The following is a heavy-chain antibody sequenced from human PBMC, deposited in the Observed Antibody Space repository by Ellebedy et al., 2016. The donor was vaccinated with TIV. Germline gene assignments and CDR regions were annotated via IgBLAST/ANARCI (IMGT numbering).Heavy chain of an antibody. CDR3: ARGRVYYDILTGYFAGVGMDV. CDR1: GYTFTNYD. J-gene: IGHJ6*02. V-gene: IGHV1-8*03. CDR2: MNPNSDNT. Sequence: ASVKVSCKASGYTFTNYDINWVRQATGQGLEWMGWMNPNSDNTGYAQKFQGRVTITRNTSISTAYMELSSLRSEDTAVYYCARGRVYYDILTGYFAGVGMDVWGQGTTVTVSS. D-gene: IGHD3-9*01.